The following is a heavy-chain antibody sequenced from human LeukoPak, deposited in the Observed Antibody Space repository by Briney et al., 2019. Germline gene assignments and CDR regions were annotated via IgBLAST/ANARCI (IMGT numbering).Heavy chain of an antibody. Sequence: GGSLRLSCAASGFTFSSYGMNWVRQAPGKGLEWVSTISGNGDYTYYADSVKGRFTISRDNSKNTLYLQMNSLRAEDTAVYYCAKGLLRYFYYFDYWGQGTLVTVSS. CDR3: AKGLLRYFYYFDY. CDR1: GFTFSSYG. V-gene: IGHV3-23*01. CDR2: ISGNGDYT. J-gene: IGHJ4*02. D-gene: IGHD3-9*01.